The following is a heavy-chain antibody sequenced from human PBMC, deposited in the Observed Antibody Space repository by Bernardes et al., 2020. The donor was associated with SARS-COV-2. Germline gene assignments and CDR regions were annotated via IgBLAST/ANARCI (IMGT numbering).Heavy chain of an antibody. J-gene: IGHJ5*01. CDR3: ARGVSHYGDYVGWFDS. Sequence: ASVKVSCKASGYNFIGYYIHWVRQAPGQGLEWMGWIRPNTGGKNYTQKFQGRVTLTRDTSTDTAYLDLSGLRSDDTAVYFCARGVSHYGDYVGWFDSWGQGTRVTISA. CDR2: IRPNTGGK. V-gene: IGHV1-2*02. CDR1: GYNFIGYY. D-gene: IGHD4-17*01.